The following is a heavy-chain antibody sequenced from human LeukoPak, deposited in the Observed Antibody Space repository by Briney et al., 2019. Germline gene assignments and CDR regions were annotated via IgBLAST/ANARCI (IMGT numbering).Heavy chain of an antibody. J-gene: IGHJ4*02. D-gene: IGHD6-19*01. CDR3: ARHRAGALSVLGNY. CDR2: IHYSGST. V-gene: IGHV4-39*01. Sequence: SGTLSLSCTVSGGSISTSTYYWRCLRQPPGKGVEGLGSIHYSGSTYNNPSLKSRATISVDTSKNQCSLNLKSVSAADTAVYYCARHRAGALSVLGNYCGQATLATV. CDR1: GGSISTSTYY.